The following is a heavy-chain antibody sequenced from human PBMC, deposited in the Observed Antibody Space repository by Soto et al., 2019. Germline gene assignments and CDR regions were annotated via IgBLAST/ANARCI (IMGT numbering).Heavy chain of an antibody. Sequence: EVQLVESGGGLVQPGGSLRLSCAASGLTFSSYWMHWVRQAPGKGLVWVSRINTDGSSTTYADSVKGRFTISRDNTKNTRYLQMNGLGVEEPAVYYCARASGSNIHFDYWGQGTLVTVSS. CDR2: INTDGSST. CDR1: GLTFSSYW. V-gene: IGHV3-74*01. D-gene: IGHD1-26*01. J-gene: IGHJ4*02. CDR3: ARASGSNIHFDY.